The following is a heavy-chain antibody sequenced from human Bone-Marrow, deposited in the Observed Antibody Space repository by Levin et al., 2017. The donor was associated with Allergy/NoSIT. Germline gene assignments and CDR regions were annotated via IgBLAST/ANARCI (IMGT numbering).Heavy chain of an antibody. CDR2: IYTTGLT. CDR3: ARDFPPGNGLDLLTGFYFFDI. D-gene: IGHD3-9*01. Sequence: SETLSLTCTVSGGSITAGLYYWSWLRQPAGKGLEWIGRIYTTGLTDYKSSLKNRATISLDTSKNQFSLRLNSVTAADSAVYFCARDFPPGNGLDLLTGFYFFDIWGQGTKVSVSS. CDR1: GGSITAGLYY. V-gene: IGHV4-61*02. J-gene: IGHJ3*02.